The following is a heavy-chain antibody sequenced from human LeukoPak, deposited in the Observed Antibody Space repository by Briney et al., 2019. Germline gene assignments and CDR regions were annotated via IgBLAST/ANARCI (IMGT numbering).Heavy chain of an antibody. CDR3: ARSLYSGYDSVCWFDP. D-gene: IGHD5-12*01. CDR2: ICYDGSNK. V-gene: IGHV3-33*01. Sequence: GGSLRLSCAASGFTFSSYGMHWVRQAPGKGLEWVAVICYDGSNKYYADSVKGRFTISRDNSKNTLYLQMNSLRAEDTAVYYCARSLYSGYDSVCWFDPWGQGTLVTVSS. CDR1: GFTFSSYG. J-gene: IGHJ5*02.